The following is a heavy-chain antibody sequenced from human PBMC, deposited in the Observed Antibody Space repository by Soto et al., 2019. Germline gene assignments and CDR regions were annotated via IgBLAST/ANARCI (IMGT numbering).Heavy chain of an antibody. D-gene: IGHD6-19*01. V-gene: IGHV5-51*01. CDR1: GYSFTTYW. CDR3: ARHAVHSSGFTDY. Sequence: GESLKISCEGSGYSFTTYWIAWVRQMPGKGLEWMGIIYPGDSGTRYSPSFQGQVTISADKSISTAYLQWSSLKASDTAMYYCARHAVHSSGFTDYWGQGTLVTVSS. CDR2: IYPGDSGT. J-gene: IGHJ4*02.